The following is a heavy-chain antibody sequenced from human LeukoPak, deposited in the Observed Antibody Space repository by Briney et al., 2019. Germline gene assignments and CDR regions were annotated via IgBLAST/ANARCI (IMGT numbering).Heavy chain of an antibody. D-gene: IGHD1-26*01. CDR1: GGSISSYY. CDR2: IYSGGST. V-gene: IGHV4-4*07. CDR3: ARENTRSYREFDY. Sequence: NASETLSLTCTVSGGSISSYYWSWIRQPAGKGLEWIGRIYSGGSTNYNPSLKSRVTMSVDSSNNQFSLKLSSVTAGDTAMFYCARENTRSYREFDYWGQGTLVTVSS. J-gene: IGHJ4*02.